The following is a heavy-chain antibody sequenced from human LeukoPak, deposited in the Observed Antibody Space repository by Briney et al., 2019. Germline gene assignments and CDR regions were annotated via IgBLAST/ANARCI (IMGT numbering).Heavy chain of an antibody. V-gene: IGHV3-73*01. Sequence: GGSLRLSCAASGFTFSASAMHWVRQASGKGLEWVGRIRSETNSCATEYAASVKGRFTISRDDSKNTAYLQMDSLRTEDTAVYYCTSTWIQLWFDYWGQGTLVTVSS. D-gene: IGHD5-18*01. CDR2: IRSETNSCAT. CDR3: TSTWIQLWFDY. J-gene: IGHJ4*02. CDR1: GFTFSASA.